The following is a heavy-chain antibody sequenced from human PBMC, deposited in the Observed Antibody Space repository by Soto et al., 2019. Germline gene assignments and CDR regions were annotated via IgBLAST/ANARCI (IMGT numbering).Heavy chain of an antibody. CDR3: ARAPVLRFLEWFSIFDY. CDR1: GGSISSYY. D-gene: IGHD3-3*01. Sequence: PSQTLSLTCTVSGGSISSYYWSWIRQPPGKGLEWIGYIYYSGSTNYNPSLKSRVTISVDTSKNQFSLKLSSVTAADTAVYYCARAPVLRFLEWFSIFDYWGQGTLVTVSS. CDR2: IYYSGST. V-gene: IGHV4-59*01. J-gene: IGHJ4*02.